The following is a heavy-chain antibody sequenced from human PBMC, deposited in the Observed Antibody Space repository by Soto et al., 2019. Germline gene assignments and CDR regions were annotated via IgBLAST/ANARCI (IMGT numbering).Heavy chain of an antibody. CDR3: ARSIAR. J-gene: IGHJ4*02. CDR2: IYYSGNT. V-gene: IGHV4-31*03. D-gene: IGHD2-21*01. CDR1: GDSMSSGGYY. Sequence: QVQLQESGPGLVKPSQTLSLTCTVSGDSMSSGGYYWNCIRQQPGKGLEWIGYIYYSGNTYYKPSLRSRVTISVDTSKNQVSLKLSSVTAADTAVYYCARSIARWGKGTLVTVPS.